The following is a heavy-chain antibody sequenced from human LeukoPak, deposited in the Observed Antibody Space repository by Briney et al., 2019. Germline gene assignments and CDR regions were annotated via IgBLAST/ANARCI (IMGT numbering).Heavy chain of an antibody. CDR1: GGSISSGGYS. CDR3: ARGGFYGRPFEF. D-gene: IGHD3-10*01. J-gene: IGHJ4*01. V-gene: IGHV4-30-2*01. CDR2: IYHSGST. Sequence: PSETLSLTCAVSGGSISSGGYSWSWIRQPPGKGLEWIGYIYHSGSTYYNPSLKSRVTISVDTSNNQVSLNLSSVTAADTAKYFCARGGFYGRPFEFGGHGTLVTVSS.